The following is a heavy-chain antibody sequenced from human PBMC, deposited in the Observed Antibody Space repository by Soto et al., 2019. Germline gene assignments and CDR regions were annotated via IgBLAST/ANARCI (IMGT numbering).Heavy chain of an antibody. J-gene: IGHJ6*02. D-gene: IGHD5-18*01. V-gene: IGHV3-23*01. CDR2: ISGSGGST. CDR3: AKVQGSGYSYGLGYYYYGMDV. CDR1: GFTFSSYA. Sequence: GGSLRLSCAASGFTFSSYAMSWVRQAPGKGLEWVSAISGSGGSTYYADSVKGRFTISRDNSKNTLYLQLNSLRAEDTAVYYCAKVQGSGYSYGLGYYYYGMDVWGQGTTVTVSS.